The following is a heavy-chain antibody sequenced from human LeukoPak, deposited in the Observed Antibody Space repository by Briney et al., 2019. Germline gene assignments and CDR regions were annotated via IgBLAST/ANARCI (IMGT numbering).Heavy chain of an antibody. CDR1: GFTLSTYS. J-gene: IGHJ1*01. CDR2: ISSSSTYI. CDR3: ATYSSLNRREFQY. Sequence: GGSLRLSCAASGFTLSTYSMSWVRQAPGKGLEWVSSISSSSTYIYYADSVKGRFTISRDNAKNSLYLQMNSLRAEDTAVYYCATYSSLNRREFQYWGQGTLLTVSS. D-gene: IGHD3-22*01. V-gene: IGHV3-21*01.